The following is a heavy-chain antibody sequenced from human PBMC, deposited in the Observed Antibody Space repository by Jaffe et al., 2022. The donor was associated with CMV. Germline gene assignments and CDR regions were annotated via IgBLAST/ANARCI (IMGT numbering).Heavy chain of an antibody. D-gene: IGHD3-16*01. CDR1: GYTFTNYY. V-gene: IGHV1-46*01. Sequence: QVQLVQSGAEVKKPGASVTVSCKASGYTFTNYYMHWVRQAPGQGLEWVAIINPSGGSTTYAQKFQGRVTVTSDTSTSTVYMELSGLKSEDRAVYYCARGSNEAYNWFDPWGQGTLVTVSS. CDR2: INPSGGST. CDR3: ARGSNEAYNWFDP. J-gene: IGHJ5*02.